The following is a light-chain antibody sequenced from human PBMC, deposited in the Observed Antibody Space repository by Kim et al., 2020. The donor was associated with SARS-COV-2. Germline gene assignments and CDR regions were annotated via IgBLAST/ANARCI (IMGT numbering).Light chain of an antibody. V-gene: IGKV1-27*01. CDR2: AAS. Sequence: ASVGDRVTITCRASQGISSDLAWYQQKPGQIPRLLIYAASTLQSGVPSRFSGSGSGTDFTLTISSLQPEDFATYYCQKYNSAPALTFGGGTKVEI. CDR1: QGISSD. J-gene: IGKJ4*01. CDR3: QKYNSAPALT.